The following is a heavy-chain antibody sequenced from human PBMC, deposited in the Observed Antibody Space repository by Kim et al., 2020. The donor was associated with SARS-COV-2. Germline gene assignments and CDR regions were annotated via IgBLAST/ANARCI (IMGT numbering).Heavy chain of an antibody. D-gene: IGHD3-22*01. CDR1: GFIFSSHA. J-gene: IGHJ3*02. CDR2: ITSRSDYI. CDR3: ARDTYYYNSIWGGTFDI. Sequence: GGSLRLSCAASGFIFSSHAMNWVRQIPVKGLEWVSSITSRSDYIYYTDSVKGRFIISRDNAQNLLFLQMNSLRAEDTAVYYCARDTYYYNSIWGGTFDIWGQGTMVTVSS. V-gene: IGHV3-21*01.